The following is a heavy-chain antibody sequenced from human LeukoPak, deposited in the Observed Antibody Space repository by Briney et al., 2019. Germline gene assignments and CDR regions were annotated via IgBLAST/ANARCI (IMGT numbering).Heavy chain of an antibody. D-gene: IGHD3-10*02. J-gene: IGHJ3*01. CDR1: QFTFNKYG. CDR2: IWYDGSNE. CDR3: AREISMFVNAFDL. Sequence: GGSLRLSCATSQFTFNKYGMHWVRQAPGKGLEWVAVIWYDGSNEYYADAVKGRFTISRDNSKNTVHLQMNSLRVEDTSVYFCAREISMFVNAFDLWGQGTLVTVTS. V-gene: IGHV3-33*01.